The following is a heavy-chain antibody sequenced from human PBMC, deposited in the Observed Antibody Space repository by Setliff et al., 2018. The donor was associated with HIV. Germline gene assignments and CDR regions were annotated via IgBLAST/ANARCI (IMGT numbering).Heavy chain of an antibody. J-gene: IGHJ6*02. CDR3: AREGITIFYFYYFAVDV. D-gene: IGHD3-9*01. CDR2: INPNSGGT. CDR1: GYTFTGYY. Sequence: AASVKVSCKASGYTFTGYYMHWVRQAPGQGLEWMGRINPNSGGTNYAQKFQGRVTMTRDTSISTAYMELGRLRSDDTAVYFCAREGITIFYFYYFAVDVWGQGTTVTVSS. V-gene: IGHV1-2*06.